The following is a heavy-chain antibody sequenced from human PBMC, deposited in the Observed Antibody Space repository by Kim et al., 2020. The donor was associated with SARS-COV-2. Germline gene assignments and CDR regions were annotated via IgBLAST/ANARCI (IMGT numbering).Heavy chain of an antibody. Sequence: GGSLRLSCAASGFTFSSYGMHWVRQAPGKGLEWVAVISYDGSNKYYADSVKGRFTISRDNSKSTLYLQMNSLRAEDTAVYYCAKDLYGSGSGLDVWGQGTTVTVSS. D-gene: IGHD3-10*01. CDR3: AKDLYGSGSGLDV. CDR2: ISYDGSNK. CDR1: GFTFSSYG. J-gene: IGHJ6*02. V-gene: IGHV3-30*18.